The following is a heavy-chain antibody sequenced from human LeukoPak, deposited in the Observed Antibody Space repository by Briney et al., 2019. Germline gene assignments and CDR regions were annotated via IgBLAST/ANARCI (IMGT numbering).Heavy chain of an antibody. CDR1: GLTFNSYG. CDR3: AKSTSTHITVAGGFDC. Sequence: GGSLRLSCAASGLTFNSYGMHWVRRAPGKGLEWVTVISYDGSNKYYSDSVKGRFTISRDNSKNTLYLQMNSLRGEDTAVYFCAKSTSTHITVAGGFDCWGQGTLVTVSS. J-gene: IGHJ4*02. D-gene: IGHD6-19*01. V-gene: IGHV3-30*18. CDR2: ISYDGSNK.